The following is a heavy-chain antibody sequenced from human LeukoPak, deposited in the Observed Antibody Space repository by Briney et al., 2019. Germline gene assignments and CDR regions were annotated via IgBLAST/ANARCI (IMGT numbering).Heavy chain of an antibody. CDR2: IYYSGST. D-gene: IGHD2-2*01. CDR1: GGSISSYY. J-gene: IGHJ6*02. Sequence: SETLSLTCTVSGGSISSYYWSWIRQPPGKGLEWIGYIYYSGSTNYNPSLKSRVTISVDTSKNQFSLKLSSVTAADTAVYYCARQSGSAAIPYYYYYGMDVWGQGTTVTVSS. V-gene: IGHV4-59*08. CDR3: ARQSGSAAIPYYYYYGMDV.